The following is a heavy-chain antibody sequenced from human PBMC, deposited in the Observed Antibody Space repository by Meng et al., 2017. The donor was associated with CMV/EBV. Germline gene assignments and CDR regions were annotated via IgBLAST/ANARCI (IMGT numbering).Heavy chain of an antibody. D-gene: IGHD2-2*01. V-gene: IGHV3-48*03. CDR1: GFAFSSYE. CDR3: ARIFCTTTGCYYDY. CDR2: IDTSGNTI. J-gene: IGHJ4*02. Sequence: GESLKISCAASGFAFSSYEMSWVRQTPGKGLEWISYIDTSGNTIYYADSVKGRFTISRDNVKSSLYLLMESLRAEDTAVYYCARIFCTTTGCYYDYWGRGTLVTVSS.